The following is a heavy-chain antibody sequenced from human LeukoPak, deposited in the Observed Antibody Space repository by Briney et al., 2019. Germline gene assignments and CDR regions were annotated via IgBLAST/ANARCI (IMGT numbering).Heavy chain of an antibody. Sequence: GGSLRLSCAASGFTFSSYGMSWVRQAPGKGLEWVSAISGSGGSTYYADSVKGRFTVSRDNSKNTLYLQMNSLRAEDTAVYYCAKSSLYSYCSSTSCLVFDYWGQGTLVTVSS. D-gene: IGHD2-2*01. J-gene: IGHJ4*02. CDR2: ISGSGGST. CDR3: AKSSLYSYCSSTSCLVFDY. CDR1: GFTFSSYG. V-gene: IGHV3-23*01.